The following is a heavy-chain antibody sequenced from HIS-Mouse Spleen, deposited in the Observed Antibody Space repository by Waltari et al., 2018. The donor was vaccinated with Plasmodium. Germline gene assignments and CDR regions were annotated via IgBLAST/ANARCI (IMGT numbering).Heavy chain of an antibody. V-gene: IGHV4-31*03. J-gene: IGHJ4*02. Sequence: QVQLQESGPGLVQPSQTLSLTCTVHGGSLSSGGYSWSWIRQHPGKGLEWIGYIYYSGSTYYNPSLKSRVTISVDTSKNQFSLKLSSVTAADTAVYYCARSIAATVTFYFDYWGQVTLVTVSS. D-gene: IGHD6-13*01. CDR2: IYYSGST. CDR1: GGSLSSGGYS. CDR3: ARSIAATVTFYFDY.